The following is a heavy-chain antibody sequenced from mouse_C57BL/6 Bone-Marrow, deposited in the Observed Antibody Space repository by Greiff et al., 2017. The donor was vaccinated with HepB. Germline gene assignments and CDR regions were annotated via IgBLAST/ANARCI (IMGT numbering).Heavy chain of an antibody. V-gene: IGHV5-4*01. D-gene: IGHD2-5*01. CDR3: ARGGPTIVTTWYFDV. CDR1: GFTFSSYA. Sequence: EVQGVESGGGLVKPGGSLKLSCAASGFTFSSYAMPWVRQTPEKRLEWVATISDGGSYTYSPDNVKGRFTISRDNAKNNLYLQMSHLKSEYTAMYYCARGGPTIVTTWYFDVWGTGTTVTVSS. CDR2: ISDGGSYT. J-gene: IGHJ1*03.